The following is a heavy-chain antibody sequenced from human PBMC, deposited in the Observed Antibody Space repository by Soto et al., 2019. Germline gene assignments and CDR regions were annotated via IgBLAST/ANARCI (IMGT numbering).Heavy chain of an antibody. CDR1: GFTFSSYG. D-gene: IGHD3-3*01. V-gene: IGHV3-33*01. J-gene: IGHJ6*02. Sequence: GGSLRLSCAASGFTFSSYGMHWVRRAPGKGLEWVAVIWYDGSNKYYADSVKGRFTISRDNSKNTLYLQMNSLRAEDTAVYYCARDRNRRFLEWTDGMDVWGQGTTVTVSS. CDR2: IWYDGSNK. CDR3: ARDRNRRFLEWTDGMDV.